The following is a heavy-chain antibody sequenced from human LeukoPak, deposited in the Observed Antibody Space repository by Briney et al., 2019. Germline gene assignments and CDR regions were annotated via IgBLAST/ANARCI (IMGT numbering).Heavy chain of an antibody. D-gene: IGHD3-22*01. V-gene: IGHV3-23*01. J-gene: IGHJ4*02. CDR3: AKGSYYDSSGSFYFDY. CDR2: ISGSGDNT. CDR1: GFAFSSYA. Sequence: GGSLRLSWAASGFAFSSYAMSWVRQAPGKGLEWVSGISGSGDNTYYADSVKGRFTISRDNSKNTLYVQVNSLGTEDTAAYYCAKGSYYDSSGSFYFDYWGQGTLVTVSS.